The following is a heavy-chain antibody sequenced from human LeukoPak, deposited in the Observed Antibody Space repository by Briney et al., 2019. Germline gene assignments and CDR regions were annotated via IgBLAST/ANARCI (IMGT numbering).Heavy chain of an antibody. D-gene: IGHD6-19*01. J-gene: IGHJ4*02. Sequence: PGGSLRLSCAASGFTFAEYTMHWFRQAPGKGLEWVSLISWNGARIHYGDSVKGRFTISRDNSKNSLYLQMNSLRTEDTALYYCVKDLVAASENVRGWYPMDYWGQGTLVTVSS. CDR2: ISWNGARI. CDR1: GFTFAEYT. V-gene: IGHV3-43*01. CDR3: VKDLVAASENVRGWYPMDY.